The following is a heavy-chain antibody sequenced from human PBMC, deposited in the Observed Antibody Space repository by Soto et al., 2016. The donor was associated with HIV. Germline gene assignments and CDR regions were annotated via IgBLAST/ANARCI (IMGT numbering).Heavy chain of an antibody. J-gene: IGHJ4*02. D-gene: IGHD6-19*01. CDR2: INPNSGGT. Sequence: QVQLVQSGPEVKKPGASVKVSCKTSGYNFVSNDINWVRQAPGQGLEWMGWINPNSGGTNYAQKFQGRVTMTRDTSISTAYMELSRLRSDDTAVYYCARGPGYSSGWYNYWGQGTLVTVSS. CDR1: GYNFVSND. V-gene: IGHV1-2*02. CDR3: ARGPGYSSGWYNY.